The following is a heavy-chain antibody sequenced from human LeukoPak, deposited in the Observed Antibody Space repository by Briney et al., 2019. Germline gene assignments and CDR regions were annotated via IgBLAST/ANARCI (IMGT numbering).Heavy chain of an antibody. V-gene: IGHV3-66*01. CDR1: GFTVSTNY. CDR3: ARDRELLGIDY. CDR2: IYSDGTT. D-gene: IGHD1-26*01. J-gene: IGHJ4*02. Sequence: GGSLRLSCAASGFTVSTNYMSWVRQAPGKGLEWVSVIYSDGTTYYADSVKGRFTISRDNSKNTLYLQMNSLRAEDTAVYYCARDRELLGIDYWGQGTLVTVSS.